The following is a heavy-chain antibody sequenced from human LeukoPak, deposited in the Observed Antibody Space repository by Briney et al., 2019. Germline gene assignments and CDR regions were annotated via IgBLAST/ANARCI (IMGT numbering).Heavy chain of an antibody. V-gene: IGHV1-18*04. CDR1: GYNFFSYN. Sequence: ASVKVSCKASGYNFFSYNITWVRQAPGLGLECMGWINPYSGNTTYPQKLRGRVTMTTDTSTSTAYMELRSLRSDDTAMYYCATTSVWTRALDSWGQGGLVTVCS. CDR2: INPYSGNT. CDR3: ATTSVWTRALDS. J-gene: IGHJ4*02. D-gene: IGHD2-8*01.